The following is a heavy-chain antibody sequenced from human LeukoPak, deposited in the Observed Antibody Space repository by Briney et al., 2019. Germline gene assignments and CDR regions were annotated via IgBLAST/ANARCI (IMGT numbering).Heavy chain of an antibody. CDR3: AKDSGYDFRRGNWFDP. V-gene: IGHV3-9*01. CDR1: GFTFDDYA. CDR2: ISWNGGSI. D-gene: IGHD5-12*01. J-gene: IGHJ5*02. Sequence: GGSLRLSCAASGFTFDDYAMHWVRQAPGKGLEWVSGISWNGGSIGYADSVKGRFTISRDNAKNSLYLQMNSLRAEDTALYYCAKDSGYDFRRGNWFDPWGQGTLVTVFS.